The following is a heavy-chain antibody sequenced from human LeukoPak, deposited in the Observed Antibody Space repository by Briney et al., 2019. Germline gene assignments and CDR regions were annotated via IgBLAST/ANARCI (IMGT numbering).Heavy chain of an antibody. J-gene: IGHJ4*02. CDR2: ISYSGIT. CDR1: GGSINSDY. CDR3: ARERHGHPFDS. Sequence: SETLSLTCTVSGGSINSDYWTWIRQSPGKGLEWIGYISYSGITNYNPSLKSRLTISRDTSKNQFSLNLSSVTAADTAVYYCARERHGHPFDSWGQGTLVTVSS. V-gene: IGHV4-59*01.